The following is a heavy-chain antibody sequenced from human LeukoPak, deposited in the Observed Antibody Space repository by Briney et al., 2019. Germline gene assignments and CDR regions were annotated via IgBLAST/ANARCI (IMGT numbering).Heavy chain of an antibody. V-gene: IGHV4-61*02. Sequence: PSETLSLTCTVSGGSISSGSYYWSWIRQPAGKGLEWIGRIYTSGSTNYNPSLKSRVTISVDTSKNQFSLKLSSVTAADTAVYYCARVSGYDSPDLGNSIYYYYYYMDVWGKGTTVTVSS. CDR3: ARVSGYDSPDLGNSIYYYYYYMDV. CDR1: GGSISSGSYY. CDR2: IYTSGST. J-gene: IGHJ6*03. D-gene: IGHD5-12*01.